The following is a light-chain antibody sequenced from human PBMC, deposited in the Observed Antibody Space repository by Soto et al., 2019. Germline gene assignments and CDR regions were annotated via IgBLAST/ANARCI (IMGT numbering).Light chain of an antibody. V-gene: IGKV3-20*01. CDR1: QSVSSSY. J-gene: IGKJ3*01. Sequence: EIVLTQSPGTLSLSPGERATLSCRASQSVSSSYLSWYQQKPGQAPRLLIYGASSRATGIPDRFSGSGSGTDITLTISRLDPEDFAVYYCQQYGSSSFTFGPGTKVDIK. CDR3: QQYGSSSFT. CDR2: GAS.